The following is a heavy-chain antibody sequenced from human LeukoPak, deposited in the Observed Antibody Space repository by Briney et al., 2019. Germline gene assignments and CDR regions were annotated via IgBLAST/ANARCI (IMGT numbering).Heavy chain of an antibody. D-gene: IGHD6-13*01. CDR2: MNIDGSSI. CDR1: GFTFSDYW. V-gene: IGHV3-74*01. CDR3: ARAGGGDSRMAYDP. Sequence: PGGSLRLSCAASGFTFSDYWMYWFRQAPGEGLVWVSRMNIDGSSISYADSVKGRFTMSRDNAKNTLYLQMNSLRVEDTAVYYCARAGGGDSRMAYDPWGQGTLVTVPS. J-gene: IGHJ5*02.